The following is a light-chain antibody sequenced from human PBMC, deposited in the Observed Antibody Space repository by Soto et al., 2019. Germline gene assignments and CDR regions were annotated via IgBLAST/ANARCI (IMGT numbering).Light chain of an antibody. CDR2: AAS. V-gene: IGKV3-15*01. CDR3: QQYKNWPWT. J-gene: IGKJ1*01. Sequence: EIVLTQSPGTLSLSPGERATLSCRASQSVRSSSLAWYQQKPGQAPRLLIYAASTRATGIPARFSGSGSGTEFTLTISSLQSEDFAVYYCQQYKNWPWTFGQGTKVDIK. CDR1: QSVRSS.